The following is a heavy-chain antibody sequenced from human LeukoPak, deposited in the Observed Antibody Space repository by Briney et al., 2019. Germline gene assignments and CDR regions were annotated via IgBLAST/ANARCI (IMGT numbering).Heavy chain of an antibody. D-gene: IGHD6-6*01. J-gene: IGHJ6*02. CDR2: ISDIGSI. CDR3: ARRRAARMWDYYYGMDV. Sequence: SETLSLTCTVSGGSISSYYWSWIRQPPGKGLEWIAYISDIGSINYNPSLKSRVTISLDTSKNQFSLKLSSVTAADTAVYYCARRRAARMWDYYYGMDVWGQGTTVTVSS. CDR1: GGSISSYY. V-gene: IGHV4-59*08.